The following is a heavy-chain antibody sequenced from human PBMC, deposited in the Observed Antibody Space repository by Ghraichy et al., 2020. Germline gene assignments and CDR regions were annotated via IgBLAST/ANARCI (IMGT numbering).Heavy chain of an antibody. J-gene: IGHJ5*02. V-gene: IGHV4-34*01. CDR3: ARRRNPYYYDSRIGWFDP. CDR1: GGSLSGYC. D-gene: IGHD3-22*01. CDR2: INHSGST. Sequence: SETLSLTCAVSGGSLSGYCWSWIRQPPGKGLEWIGEINHSGSTNYNPALKSRVTISVDTSKNPFSLKLNSVTAADTAVYYCARRRNPYYYDSRIGWFDPWGQGTLVTVSS.